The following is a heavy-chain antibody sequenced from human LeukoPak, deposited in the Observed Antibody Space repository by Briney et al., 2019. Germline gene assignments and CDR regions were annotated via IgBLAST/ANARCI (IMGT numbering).Heavy chain of an antibody. J-gene: IGHJ4*02. D-gene: IGHD1-14*01. Sequence: GGSLRLSCAASGFSFSNYWVKWVRQDPGKGLEWVANINEDGSEKYYVDSVRGRFTISRDNAKNSLYLQMNSLRTEDTAIYYCARGGVRRGYYDYWGQGTLVTVSS. CDR1: GFSFSNYW. CDR2: INEDGSEK. CDR3: ARGGVRRGYYDY. V-gene: IGHV3-7*01.